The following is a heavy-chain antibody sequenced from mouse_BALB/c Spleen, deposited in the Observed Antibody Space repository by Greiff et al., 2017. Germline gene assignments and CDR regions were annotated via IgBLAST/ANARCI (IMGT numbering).Heavy chain of an antibody. V-gene: IGHV1-7*01. D-gene: IGHD2-10*02. CDR1: GYTFTSYW. Sequence: QVQLQQSGAELAKPGASVKLSCKASGYTFTSYWMHWVKQRPGQGLEWIGYINPSTGYTEYNQKFKDKATLTADKSSSTAYMQLSSLTSEDSAVYNCARWGYGNYEGMDYWGQGTSVTVSS. J-gene: IGHJ4*01. CDR2: INPSTGYT. CDR3: ARWGYGNYEGMDY.